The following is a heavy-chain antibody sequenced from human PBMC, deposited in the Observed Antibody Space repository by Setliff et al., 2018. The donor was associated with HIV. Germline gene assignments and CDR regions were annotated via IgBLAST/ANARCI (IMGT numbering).Heavy chain of an antibody. D-gene: IGHD3-16*01. J-gene: IGHJ3*02. Sequence: GESLKISCKGSGYSFTNYWIGWVRQMPGKGLEWMGIIYPGDAKYRKRPSFQGQVTISVDKSISTAYLQWRRLKDSDTAMYSCARLKLVAVGDPPEASDIWGQGTMVTVSS. V-gene: IGHV5-51*01. CDR1: GYSFTNYW. CDR3: ARLKLVAVGDPPEASDI. CDR2: IYPGDAKY.